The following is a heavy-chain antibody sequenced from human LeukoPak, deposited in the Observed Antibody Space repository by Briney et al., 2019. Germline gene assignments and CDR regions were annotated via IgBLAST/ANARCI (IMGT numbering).Heavy chain of an antibody. D-gene: IGHD2-21*02. V-gene: IGHV4-34*01. Sequence: PSETLSLTCAVYGVSFSGYYWSWIRQPPGKGLEWIGEINHSGSTNYNPSLKSRVTISVDTSKNQFSLKLSSVTAADTAVYYCARGIVVVTAARKEYYFDYWGQGTLVTVSS. CDR1: GVSFSGYY. CDR3: ARGIVVVTAARKEYYFDY. J-gene: IGHJ4*02. CDR2: INHSGST.